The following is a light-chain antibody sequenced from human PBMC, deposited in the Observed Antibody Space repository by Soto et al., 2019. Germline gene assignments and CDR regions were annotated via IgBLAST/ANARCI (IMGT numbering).Light chain of an antibody. CDR2: EVS. CDR1: SSDVGGYNY. V-gene: IGLV2-14*01. J-gene: IGLJ1*01. Sequence: QSVLTQPASVSGSPGQSITISCTGTSSDVGGYNYVSWYQQHPGKAPKLMIYEVSNRPSGVSNRFSGSKSGNTASLTISGLQAEDEADYYCSSYTSSRTLVFGTGTKVT. CDR3: SSYTSSRTLV.